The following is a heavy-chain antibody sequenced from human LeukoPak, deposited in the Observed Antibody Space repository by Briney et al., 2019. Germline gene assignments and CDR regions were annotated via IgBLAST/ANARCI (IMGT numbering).Heavy chain of an antibody. CDR1: GFSFYYYA. J-gene: IGHJ4*02. CDR2: ISGGGENT. Sequence: GGSLRLSCAASGFSFYYYAMRWVRQAPGKGLEWLSEISGGGENTNYAGSVKGRFTISRDNSKDTLFLHMSSLRVEDTAVYYCTTSWPKVREGDQWGQGTLVTVS. V-gene: IGHV3-23*01. D-gene: IGHD3-16*01. CDR3: TTSWPKVREGDQ.